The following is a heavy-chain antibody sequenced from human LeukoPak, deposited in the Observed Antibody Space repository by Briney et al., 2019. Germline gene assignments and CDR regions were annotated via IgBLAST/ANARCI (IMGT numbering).Heavy chain of an antibody. Sequence: GESLRLSCAASGFAFSSYSMNWVRQAPGKGLEWVSSISSSSSYIYYADSVKGRFTISRDNAKNSLYLQMNSLGAEDTAVYYCARTRVLKGSGYYTAFDYWGQGTLVTVSS. CDR2: ISSSSSYI. D-gene: IGHD3-3*01. J-gene: IGHJ4*02. V-gene: IGHV3-21*01. CDR3: ARTRVLKGSGYYTAFDY. CDR1: GFAFSSYS.